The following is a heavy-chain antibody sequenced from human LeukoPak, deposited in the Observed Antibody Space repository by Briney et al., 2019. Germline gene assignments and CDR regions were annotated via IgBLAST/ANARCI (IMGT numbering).Heavy chain of an antibody. J-gene: IGHJ3*02. CDR2: ITNDGSST. Sequence: PGGSLRLSCAASGLTFSSHWMHWVRHAPGKGLVWVSRITNDGSSTTYADSVKGRFTISRDNAKNMLYLQVNSLRAEDTAVYYCTRVPYYELQADAFDIWGQGTMVTVSS. CDR1: GLTFSSHW. D-gene: IGHD3-3*01. CDR3: TRVPYYELQADAFDI. V-gene: IGHV3-74*01.